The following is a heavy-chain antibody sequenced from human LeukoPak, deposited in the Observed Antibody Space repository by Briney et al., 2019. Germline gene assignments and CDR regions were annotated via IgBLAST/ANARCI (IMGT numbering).Heavy chain of an antibody. V-gene: IGHV1-2*02. Sequence: GASVKVSCKASGYTFTAYYIHWLRQAPGQGLEWMGWVNPFSGGTIPAQKFQDRVTMTKDTSINTAYVELSSLRSDDTAVYYCARVKDSSSWHYFDFWGQGTLVTVSS. CDR1: GYTFTAYY. D-gene: IGHD6-13*01. CDR2: VNPFSGGT. J-gene: IGHJ4*02. CDR3: ARVKDSSSWHYFDF.